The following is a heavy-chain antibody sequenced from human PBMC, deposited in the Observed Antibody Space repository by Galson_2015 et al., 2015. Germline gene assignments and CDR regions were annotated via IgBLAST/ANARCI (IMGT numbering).Heavy chain of an antibody. V-gene: IGHV4-34*09. CDR3: ARDRAVYYDSSGNTYDAFDI. Sequence: TLSLTCAVYGGSFSGYYWSWIRQPPGRGLEWIGYIYYSGSTYYNPSLKSRVTISVDTSKNQFSLKLSSVTAADTAVYYCARDRAVYYDSSGNTYDAFDIWGQGTMVTVSS. CDR1: GGSFSGYY. J-gene: IGHJ3*02. CDR2: IYYSGST. D-gene: IGHD3-22*01.